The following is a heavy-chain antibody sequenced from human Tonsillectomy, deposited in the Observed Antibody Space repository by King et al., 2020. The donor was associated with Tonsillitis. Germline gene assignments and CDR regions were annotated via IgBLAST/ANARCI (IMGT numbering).Heavy chain of an antibody. CDR2: INPNNNGT. D-gene: IGHD6-19*01. Sequence: VQLVQSGAELKKPGASVKVSCKASGYTFSDNYMHWVRQAPGQGLEWMGWINPNNNGTNYAQKFQGRVTMTRDTSISTAYMELSRLTSGDTAVYYCARDNPSFYGGVWYNYFDYWGQGTLVTVSS. V-gene: IGHV1-2*02. J-gene: IGHJ4*02. CDR3: ARDNPSFYGGVWYNYFDY. CDR1: GYTFSDNY.